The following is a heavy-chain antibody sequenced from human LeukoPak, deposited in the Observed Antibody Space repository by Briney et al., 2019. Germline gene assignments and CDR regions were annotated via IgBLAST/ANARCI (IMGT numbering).Heavy chain of an antibody. CDR2: IYYSGNT. J-gene: IGHJ4*02. CDR1: GGSISSDNRY. V-gene: IGHV4-39*07. CDR3: ARDKAEFGGVVVRGFYFDY. Sequence: SETLSVTCTVSGGSISSDNRYWGWIRQPPGKGLEWIGSIYYSGNTYYNPSLKSRVTISVDTSKNQFSLKLSSVTAADTAVYYCARDKAEFGGVVVRGFYFDYWGQGTLVTVSS. D-gene: IGHD3-16*02.